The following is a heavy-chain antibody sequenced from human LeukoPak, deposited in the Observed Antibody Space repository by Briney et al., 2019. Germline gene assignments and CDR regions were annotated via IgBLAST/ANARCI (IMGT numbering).Heavy chain of an antibody. CDR1: GFTLSSYG. CDR3: AKDALGYCSGGSCSTRSWFDP. J-gene: IGHJ5*02. CDR2: ISYDGSNK. V-gene: IGHV3-30*18. Sequence: PGRSLRLSCAASGFTLSSYGMHWVRQAPGKGLEWVAVISYDGSNKYYADSVKGRFTISRDNSKNTLYLQMNSLRAEATAVYYCAKDALGYCSGGSCSTRSWFDPWGQGTLVTVSS. D-gene: IGHD2-15*01.